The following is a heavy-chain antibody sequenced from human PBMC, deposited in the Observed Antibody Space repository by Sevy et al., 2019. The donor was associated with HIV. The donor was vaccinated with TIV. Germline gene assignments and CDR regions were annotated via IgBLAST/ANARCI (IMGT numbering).Heavy chain of an antibody. V-gene: IGHV3-23*01. Sequence: GGSLRLSCAASGFTFSNYAMSWVRQAPGKGLEWVSSISGSSGSTYYADSVKGRFTISRDNSKNTLYLQMNSLRAEDTAAYYCAKWGVVASYYYYYYMDVWGQGTTVTVSS. CDR2: ISGSSGST. CDR3: AKWGVVASYYYYYYMDV. CDR1: GFTFSNYA. J-gene: IGHJ6*02. D-gene: IGHD2-15*01.